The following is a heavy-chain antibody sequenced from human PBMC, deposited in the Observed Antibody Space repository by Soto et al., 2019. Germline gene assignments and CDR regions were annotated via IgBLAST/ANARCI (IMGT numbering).Heavy chain of an antibody. CDR2: INHSGST. CDR3: ARSGNTMVRGVIINYYYYYYGMDV. Sequence: SETLSLTCAAYGGSFSGYYWSWTRQPPGKGLEWIGEINHSGSTNYYPSLESRVTISVDTSKNKFSLKLSSVTDADTAVYYCARSGNTMVRGVIINYYYYYYGMDVWGQGTTVTVSS. J-gene: IGHJ6*02. V-gene: IGHV4-34*01. CDR1: GGSFSGYY. D-gene: IGHD3-10*01.